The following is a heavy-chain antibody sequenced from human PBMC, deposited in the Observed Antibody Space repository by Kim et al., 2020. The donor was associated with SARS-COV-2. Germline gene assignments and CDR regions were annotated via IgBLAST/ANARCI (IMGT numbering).Heavy chain of an antibody. Sequence: GGSLRLSCAASGFTFSSYGMHWVRQAPGKGLEWVAVISYDGSNKYYADSVKGRFTIPRDNSKNTLYLQMNSLRAEDTAVYYCAKEIVGQDVLLWFGELLTPQGMDVWGQGATVTVS. D-gene: IGHD3-10*01. CDR1: GFTFSSYG. V-gene: IGHV3-30*18. CDR3: AKEIVGQDVLLWFGELLTPQGMDV. CDR2: ISYDGSNK. J-gene: IGHJ6*02.